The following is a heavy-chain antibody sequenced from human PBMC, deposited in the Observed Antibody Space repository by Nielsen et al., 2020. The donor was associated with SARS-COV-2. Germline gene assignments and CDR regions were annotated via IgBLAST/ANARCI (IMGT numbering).Heavy chain of an antibody. V-gene: IGHV3-48*03. Sequence: GESLKISCAASGFNFNSHEMSWVRQAPGKGLECISYISSDGDASYYADSVRGRFTISRDNAKNSVYLQMNSLRAEDTAVYYCAREGRELPLDYWGQGTLVTVSS. CDR2: ISSDGDAS. J-gene: IGHJ4*02. D-gene: IGHD5-24*01. CDR1: GFNFNSHE. CDR3: AREGRELPLDY.